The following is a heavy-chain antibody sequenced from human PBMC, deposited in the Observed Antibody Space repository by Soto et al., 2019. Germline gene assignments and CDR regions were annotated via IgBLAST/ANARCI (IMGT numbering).Heavy chain of an antibody. Sequence: PVGSLRLSCAASGFSFDDYTMHWVRQAPGKGLEWVSLINWDGVTTYYADSVKGRFTISRDNTKNSLYLQMNSLRAEDTALYYCAKESYSSSTNWFDPWGQGTLVTVSS. CDR3: AKESYSSSTNWFDP. CDR2: INWDGVTT. D-gene: IGHD6-6*01. CDR1: GFSFDDYT. V-gene: IGHV3-43*01. J-gene: IGHJ5*02.